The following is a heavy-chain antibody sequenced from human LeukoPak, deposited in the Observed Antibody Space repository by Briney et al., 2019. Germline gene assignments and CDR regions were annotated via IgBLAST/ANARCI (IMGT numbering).Heavy chain of an antibody. CDR1: GGSISSGSYY. Sequence: NPSETLSLTCTVSGGSISSGSYYWSWIRQPPGKGLEWIGEINHSGSTNYNPSLKSRVTISVDTSKNQFSLKLSSVTAADTAVYYCAREQIRDGYNYDEYWGQGTLVTVSS. V-gene: IGHV4-39*07. D-gene: IGHD5-24*01. CDR3: AREQIRDGYNYDEY. CDR2: INHSGST. J-gene: IGHJ4*02.